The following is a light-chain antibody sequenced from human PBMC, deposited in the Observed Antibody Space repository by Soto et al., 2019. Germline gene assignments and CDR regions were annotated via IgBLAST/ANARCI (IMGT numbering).Light chain of an antibody. CDR1: SSNIGTNY. J-gene: IGLJ1*01. CDR3: AAWDDSLSAYV. Sequence: QSVLTQPPSESGTPGQRVTISCSGRSSNIGTNYVYWYQQLPGAAPKLLIYSNNQRPSGVPDRFSGSKSGTSASLAISGLRSEDEADYSCAAWDDSLSAYVFGTGTKLTVL. V-gene: IGLV1-47*02. CDR2: SNN.